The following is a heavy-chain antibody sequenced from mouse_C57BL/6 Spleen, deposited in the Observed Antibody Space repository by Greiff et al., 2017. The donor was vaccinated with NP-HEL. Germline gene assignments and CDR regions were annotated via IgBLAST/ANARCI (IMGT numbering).Heavy chain of an antibody. Sequence: EVQLQQSGPELVKPGASVKISCKASGYTFTDYYMNWVKQSHGKSLEWIGDINPNNGGTSYNQKFKGKATLTVDKSSSTAYMELRSLTSEDSAVYYCARSGLRTGYFDVWGTGTTVTVSS. J-gene: IGHJ1*03. CDR3: ARSGLRTGYFDV. D-gene: IGHD3-1*01. V-gene: IGHV1-26*01. CDR1: GYTFTDYY. CDR2: INPNNGGT.